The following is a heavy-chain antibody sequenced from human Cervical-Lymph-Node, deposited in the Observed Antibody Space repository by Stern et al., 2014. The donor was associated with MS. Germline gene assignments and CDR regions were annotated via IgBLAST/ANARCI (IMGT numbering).Heavy chain of an antibody. V-gene: IGHV7-4-1*02. CDR2: INTSAGHP. D-gene: IGHD6-13*01. Sequence: QVQLVQSGSELKKPGASVKISCKATGYNFTRYAMNWVRQAPGQGLEWMGWINTSAGHPSAARCFTGRFVFSLDTSVSTALLQISSLKTEDTAVYYCARPIGAADHAFDHWGQGTLVTVSS. J-gene: IGHJ4*02. CDR1: GYNFTRYA. CDR3: ARPIGAADHAFDH.